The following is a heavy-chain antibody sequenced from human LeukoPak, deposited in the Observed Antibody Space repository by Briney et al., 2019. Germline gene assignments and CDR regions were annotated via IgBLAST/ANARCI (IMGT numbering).Heavy chain of an antibody. CDR3: ASLPYYYGSGSYAPDAFDI. CDR2: ISYTGNT. J-gene: IGHJ3*02. Sequence: SEALSLTCTVSGGSISSSTYYWGWIRRSPGKGLEWIGSISYTGNTYYNPSLKSRVTISVDTSKSQFSLRLSSVTAADTAVYYCASLPYYYGSGSYAPDAFDIWGQGTMVTVSA. CDR1: GGSISSSTYY. V-gene: IGHV4-39*01. D-gene: IGHD3-10*01.